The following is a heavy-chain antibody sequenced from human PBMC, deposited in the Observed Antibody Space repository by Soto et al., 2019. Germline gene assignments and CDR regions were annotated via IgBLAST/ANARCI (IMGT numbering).Heavy chain of an antibody. D-gene: IGHD6-19*01. J-gene: IGHJ2*01. CDR1: GYTFTSYA. CDR3: ARARGWPGQYFDL. Sequence: QVQLVQSGAEEKKPGASVKVSCKASGYTFTSYAMHWVRQAPGQRLEWMGWINAGNGNTKYSQKFQGRVTITRDTSASTAYMELSSLISEDTAVYYCARARGWPGQYFDLWGRGTLVTVSS. V-gene: IGHV1-3*05. CDR2: INAGNGNT.